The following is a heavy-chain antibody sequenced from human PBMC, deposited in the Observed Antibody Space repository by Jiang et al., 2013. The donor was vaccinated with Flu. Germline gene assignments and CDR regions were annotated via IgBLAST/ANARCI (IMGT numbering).Heavy chain of an antibody. J-gene: IGHJ3*02. CDR1: GGSINSVGYY. V-gene: IGHV4-31*03. CDR2: IYYSGKS. CDR3: ARGGRGTVDI. Sequence: GPGLVKPSQTLSLTCSVSGGSINSVGYYRSWIRQHPGKGLEWIGYIYYSGKSYSNPSLQSRAIITLDTSKNHFSLTLNSVTAADTAVYYCARGGRGTVDIWGQGTMVTVSS. D-gene: IGHD5-24*01.